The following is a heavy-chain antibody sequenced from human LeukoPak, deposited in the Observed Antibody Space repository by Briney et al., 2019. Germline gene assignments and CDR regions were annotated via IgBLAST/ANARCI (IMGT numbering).Heavy chain of an antibody. V-gene: IGHV3-53*01. D-gene: IGHD1-1*01. CDR2: IYSGGST. Sequence: GGSLRLSCAASGFTFSSYAMHWVRQAPGKGLEWVSVIYSGGSTYYADSVKGRFTISRDNSKNTLYLQMNSLRAEDTAVYYCSRTTSYYGMDVWGQGTTVTVSS. CDR3: SRTTSYYGMDV. CDR1: GFTFSSYA. J-gene: IGHJ6*02.